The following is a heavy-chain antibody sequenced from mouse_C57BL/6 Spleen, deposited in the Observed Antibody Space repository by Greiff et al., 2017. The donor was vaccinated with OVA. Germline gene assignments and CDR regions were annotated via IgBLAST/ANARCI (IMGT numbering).Heavy chain of an antibody. Sequence: QVQLQQSGAELVRPGTSVKVSCKASGYAFTNYLIEWVKQRPGQGLEWIGVINPVSGGTNYNEKFKGKATLTADKSSSTAYMQLSSLTSEDSAVYFCARDYTWFAYWGQGTLVTVSA. CDR2: INPVSGGT. V-gene: IGHV1-54*01. J-gene: IGHJ3*01. D-gene: IGHD2-12*01. CDR3: ARDYTWFAY. CDR1: GYAFTNYL.